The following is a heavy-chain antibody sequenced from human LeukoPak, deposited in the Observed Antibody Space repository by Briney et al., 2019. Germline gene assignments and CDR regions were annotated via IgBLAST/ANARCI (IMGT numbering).Heavy chain of an antibody. V-gene: IGHV1-58*01. CDR1: GFTFSRSA. D-gene: IGHD3-22*01. CDR3: AADRDSSGHDVFDI. CDR2: VVVGSGTT. J-gene: IGHJ3*02. Sequence: SVQVSCKASGFTFSRSALQWVRQAHGQRPEWIGWVVVGSGTTNYAQKFQERVTITRDMSTSMAYMELSSLRFEDTAVYYCAADRDSSGHDVFDIWGQGTMVTVSS.